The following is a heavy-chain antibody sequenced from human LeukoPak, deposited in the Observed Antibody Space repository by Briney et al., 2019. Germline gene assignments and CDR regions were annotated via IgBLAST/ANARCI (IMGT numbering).Heavy chain of an antibody. Sequence: SETLSLTCTVSDGSISTYYWSWIRQPPGEGLEWIGSIYYSGTTNSNPSLKSRATISVDTSKNHLSLKVNSVTAADTAVYFCAGDYGDYYFDYWGQGTLVTVSS. CDR1: DGSISTYY. V-gene: IGHV4-59*01. CDR2: IYYSGTT. CDR3: AGDYGDYYFDY. D-gene: IGHD4-17*01. J-gene: IGHJ4*02.